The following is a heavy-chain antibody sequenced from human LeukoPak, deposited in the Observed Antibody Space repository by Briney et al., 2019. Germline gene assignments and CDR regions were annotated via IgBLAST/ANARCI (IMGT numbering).Heavy chain of an antibody. CDR1: GFTVGGNY. CDR3: ARVGDSGYYYDSSGYWTL. CDR2: IYSGGST. V-gene: IGHV3-53*01. D-gene: IGHD3-22*01. J-gene: IGHJ3*01. Sequence: QPGGSLRLSCAASGFTVGGNYMSWVRQAPGKGLEWVSVIYSGGSTYYADSVKGRFTISRDNSKNTLYLQMNSLRAEDTAVYYCARVGDSGYYYDSSGYWTLWGQGTMVTVSS.